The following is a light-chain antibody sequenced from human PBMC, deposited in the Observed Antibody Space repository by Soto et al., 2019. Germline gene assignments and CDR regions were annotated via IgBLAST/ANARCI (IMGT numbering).Light chain of an antibody. CDR3: QVWGSNADPYLV. Sequence: SYELTQPPSVSVAPGKTARITCGGNNIGGKSVHWYQRKPGQAPVLIIYNDGDRPSGIPERFSGSNSGNTATLTVSRVEAGDEADYYCQVWGSNADPYLVFGGGTKLTVL. CDR1: NIGGKS. CDR2: NDG. V-gene: IGLV3-21*04. J-gene: IGLJ2*01.